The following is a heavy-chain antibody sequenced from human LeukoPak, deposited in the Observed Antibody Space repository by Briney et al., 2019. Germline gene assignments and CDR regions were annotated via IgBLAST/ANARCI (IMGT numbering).Heavy chain of an antibody. CDR2: IYYSGST. CDR3: ARRNSSWSFDY. V-gene: IGHV4-59*08. CDR1: GGSISGYF. Sequence: SETLSLTCTVSGGSISGYFWSWIRQPPGKGLEWIGYIYYSGSTNYNPSLKSRVTISVDTSKNQFSLKLSSVTAADTAVYYCARRNSSWSFDYWGQGTLVTVSS. J-gene: IGHJ4*02. D-gene: IGHD6-6*01.